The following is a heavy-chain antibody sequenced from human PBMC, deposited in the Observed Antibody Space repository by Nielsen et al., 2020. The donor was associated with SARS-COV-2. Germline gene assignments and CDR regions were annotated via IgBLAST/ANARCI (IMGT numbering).Heavy chain of an antibody. Sequence: SETLSLTCAISGDSVSSSSAAWNWIRQSPSRGLEWLGRTYYRSKWYNDYAVSVKNRITINPDTSKNQFSLHLNSVTPEDTAVYYCARARGAYGDYYYYYYTDVWGKGTTVTVSS. CDR2: TYYRSKWYN. CDR1: GDSVSSSSAA. J-gene: IGHJ6*03. V-gene: IGHV6-1*01. CDR3: ARARGAYGDYYYYYYTDV. D-gene: IGHD4-17*01.